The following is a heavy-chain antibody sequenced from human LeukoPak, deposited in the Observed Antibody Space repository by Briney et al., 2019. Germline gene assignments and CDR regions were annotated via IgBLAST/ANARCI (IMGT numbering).Heavy chain of an antibody. D-gene: IGHD6-19*01. J-gene: IGHJ4*02. CDR1: GGSISSSSYY. CDR3: ARGGPVAGPVYFDY. CDR2: IYYSGST. V-gene: IGHV4-39*01. Sequence: AETLALTCTVSGGSISSSSYYWGWIRQPPGKGLEWIGSIYYSGSTYYNPSLKSRVTISVDTSKNQFSLKLSSVTAADTAVYYCARGGPVAGPVYFDYWGQGTLVTVSS.